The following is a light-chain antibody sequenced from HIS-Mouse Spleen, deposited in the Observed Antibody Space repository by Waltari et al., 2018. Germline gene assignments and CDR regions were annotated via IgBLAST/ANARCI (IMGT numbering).Light chain of an antibody. Sequence: SYELTQPPSVSVSPGQTARTTCSGAALPKQYPYWYQQKPGQAPVLVIYKDSERPSGIPERFSGSSSGTTVTLTISGVQAEDEADYYCQSADSSGTGWVFGGGTKLTVL. CDR1: ALPKQY. V-gene: IGLV3-25*03. J-gene: IGLJ3*02. CDR3: QSADSSGTGWV. CDR2: KDS.